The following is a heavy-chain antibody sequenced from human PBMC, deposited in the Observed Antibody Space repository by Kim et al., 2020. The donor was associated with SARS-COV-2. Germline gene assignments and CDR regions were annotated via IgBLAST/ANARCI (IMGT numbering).Heavy chain of an antibody. Sequence: SETLSLTCAVYGGSFSGYYWSWIRQPPGKGLEWIGEINHSGSTNYNPSLKSRVTISVDTSKNQFSLKLSSVTAADTAVYYCARDLNSSSCWFDPWGQGTLVTVSS. CDR2: INHSGST. CDR1: GGSFSGYY. CDR3: ARDLNSSSCWFDP. D-gene: IGHD6-13*01. J-gene: IGHJ5*02. V-gene: IGHV4-34*01.